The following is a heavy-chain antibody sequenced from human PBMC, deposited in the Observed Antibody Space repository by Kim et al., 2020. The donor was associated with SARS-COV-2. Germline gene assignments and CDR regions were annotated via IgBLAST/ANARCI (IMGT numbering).Heavy chain of an antibody. CDR1: GFTFSGYG. CDR3: AREEVTVTGQIYFDY. CDR2: ISSDGNSK. J-gene: IGHJ4*02. V-gene: IGHV3-30-3*01. D-gene: IGHD6-19*01. Sequence: GGSLRLSCAASGFTFSGYGMHWVRQAPGKGLEWVAAISSDGNSKYHADSVKGRFTIARDKSLNTLHLQMNSLRAEDTAVYYCAREEVTVTGQIYFDYWGQGTPVTVS.